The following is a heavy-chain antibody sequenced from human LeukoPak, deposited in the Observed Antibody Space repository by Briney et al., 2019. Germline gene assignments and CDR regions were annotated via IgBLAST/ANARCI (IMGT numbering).Heavy chain of an antibody. D-gene: IGHD4-17*01. V-gene: IGHV3-21*01. CDR1: GFTFSSYS. CDR3: ARGEKGLRLSWGDC. Sequence: GGSLRLSCAASGFTFSSYSMNWVRQAPGKGLEWVSSISSSSSYIYYADSVKGRFTISRDNAKNSLYLQMNSLRAEDTAVYYCARGEKGLRLSWGDCWGQGTLVTVSS. CDR2: ISSSSSYI. J-gene: IGHJ4*02.